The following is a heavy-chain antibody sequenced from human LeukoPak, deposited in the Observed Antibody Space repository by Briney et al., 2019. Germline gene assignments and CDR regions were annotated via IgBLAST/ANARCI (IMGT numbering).Heavy chain of an antibody. J-gene: IGHJ4*02. Sequence: SVKVSCKASGGTFSSYAISWVRQAPGQGLEWMGRIIPILGIANYAQKFQGRVTITADKSTSTAYMELSSLRSEDTAVYYCARDHRAICSSTSCYSQFDYWGQGTLVIVSS. V-gene: IGHV1-69*04. CDR3: ARDHRAICSSTSCYSQFDY. D-gene: IGHD2-2*01. CDR2: IIPILGIA. CDR1: GGTFSSYA.